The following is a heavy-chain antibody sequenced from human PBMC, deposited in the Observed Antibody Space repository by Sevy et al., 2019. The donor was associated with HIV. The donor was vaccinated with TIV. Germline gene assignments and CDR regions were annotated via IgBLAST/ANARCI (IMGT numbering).Heavy chain of an antibody. V-gene: IGHV1-8*01. CDR3: ARERILLGYYYYYYMDV. Sequence: ASVKVSCKASGYTFTSYDINWVRQATGQGLEWMGWMNPNRGNTGYAQKFQGRVTMTRNTSISTAYMELSSLRSEDTAVYYCARERILLGYYYYYYMDVWGKGTTVTVSS. D-gene: IGHD2-21*01. J-gene: IGHJ6*03. CDR1: GYTFTSYD. CDR2: MNPNRGNT.